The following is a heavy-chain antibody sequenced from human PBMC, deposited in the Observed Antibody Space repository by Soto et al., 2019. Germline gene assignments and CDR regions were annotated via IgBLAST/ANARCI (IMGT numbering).Heavy chain of an antibody. D-gene: IGHD3-3*01. CDR3: ARGGFAIFGVVTNWFDP. CDR2: IIPILGIA. Sequence: QVQLVQSGAEVKKPGSSVKVSCKASGGTFSSYTISWVRQAPGQGLEWMGRIIPILGIANYAQKFQGRVTITADKSTSTAYMELGSLRSEDTAVYYCARGGFAIFGVVTNWFDPWGQGTLVTVSS. V-gene: IGHV1-69*02. J-gene: IGHJ5*02. CDR1: GGTFSSYT.